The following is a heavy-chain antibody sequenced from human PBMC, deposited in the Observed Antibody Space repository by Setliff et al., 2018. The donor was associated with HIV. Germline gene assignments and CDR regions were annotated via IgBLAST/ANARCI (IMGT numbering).Heavy chain of an antibody. CDR2: IYASGST. CDR1: GGSINSGSYY. Sequence: SETLSLTCTVSGGSINSGSYYWNWIRQPAGKGLEWIGHIYASGSTNYNPSLKSRVTMSVDTSKNQFSLKLNSVTAADTAVYYCARDGPLEGSYRYYYYYMDVWGKGTTVTVS. V-gene: IGHV4-61*10. CDR3: ARDGPLEGSYRYYYYYMDV. J-gene: IGHJ6*03. D-gene: IGHD3-10*01.